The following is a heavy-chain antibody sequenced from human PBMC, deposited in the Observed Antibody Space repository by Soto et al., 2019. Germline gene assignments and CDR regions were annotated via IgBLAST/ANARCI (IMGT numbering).Heavy chain of an antibody. D-gene: IGHD3-10*01. J-gene: IGHJ4*02. CDR3: ARLWFGELLDY. CDR2: IYYSGST. CDR1: GGSISSSSYY. Sequence: SETLSLTCTVSGGSISSSSYYWGWIRQPPGKGLEWIGSIYYSGSTYYNPSLKSRVTISVDTSKNQFSLKLSSVTAADTAVYYCARLWFGELLDYWGQGTLVTVSS. V-gene: IGHV4-39*01.